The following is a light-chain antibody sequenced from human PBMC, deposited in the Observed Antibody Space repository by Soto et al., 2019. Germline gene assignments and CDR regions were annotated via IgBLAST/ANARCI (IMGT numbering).Light chain of an antibody. Sequence: QSALAQPASVSGSPGQSITISCTGTSSDVGKYNFVSWYRQHPGKVPKLIIYQVDKRPSGISNRFSGSKSGNTASLTISGLQAEDEAEYFCCSFAGTSTIFGGGTKVTVL. CDR3: CSFAGTSTI. CDR1: SSDVGKYNF. CDR2: QVD. J-gene: IGLJ2*01. V-gene: IGLV2-23*02.